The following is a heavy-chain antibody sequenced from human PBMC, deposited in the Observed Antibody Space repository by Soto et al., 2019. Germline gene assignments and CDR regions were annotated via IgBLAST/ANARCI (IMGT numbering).Heavy chain of an antibody. CDR1: GGSISSGGYY. D-gene: IGHD6-19*01. V-gene: IGHV4-31*03. CDR3: ARGGGVSSGWQYFDY. CDR2: IYYSGST. J-gene: IGHJ4*02. Sequence: QVQLQESGPGLVKPSQTLSLTCTVSGGSISSGGYYWSWIRQHPGKGLEWIGYIYYSGSTYYNPSLKSRVTLSVDTSKNQFSLKLSSVTAADTAVYYCARGGGVSSGWQYFDYWGQGTLVTVSS.